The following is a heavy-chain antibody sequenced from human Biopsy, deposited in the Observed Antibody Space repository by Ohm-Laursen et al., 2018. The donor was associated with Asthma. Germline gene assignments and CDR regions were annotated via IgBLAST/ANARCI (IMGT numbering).Heavy chain of an antibody. Sequence: ASVKVSCNASGYNFISFAIHWVRQAPGQRLEWMGWINAGNGNTKYSQKFQGRVSITRDTSASTTYMELRSLRSEDTAAYYCARTYYDFLTGQVKDAFGIWGQGTMVTVSS. CDR1: GYNFISFA. CDR2: INAGNGNT. CDR3: ARTYYDFLTGQVKDAFGI. V-gene: IGHV1-3*01. J-gene: IGHJ3*02. D-gene: IGHD3-9*01.